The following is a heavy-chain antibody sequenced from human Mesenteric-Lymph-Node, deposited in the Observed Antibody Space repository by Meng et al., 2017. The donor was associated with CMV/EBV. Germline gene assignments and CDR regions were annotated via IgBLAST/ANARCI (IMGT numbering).Heavy chain of an antibody. CDR3: ATAYYYDRSGYYPVFDI. CDR1: GFRVSSNY. CDR2: IYSGGST. D-gene: IGHD3-22*01. Sequence: LSLTCAASGFRVSSNYMSWVRQAPRKGLEWVSGIYSGGSTYYADSVKGRFTVSRDNDQNTLHLQVNSLRPEDTAVYYCATAYYYDRSGYYPVFDIWGQGTMVTVSS. J-gene: IGHJ3*02. V-gene: IGHV3-66*02.